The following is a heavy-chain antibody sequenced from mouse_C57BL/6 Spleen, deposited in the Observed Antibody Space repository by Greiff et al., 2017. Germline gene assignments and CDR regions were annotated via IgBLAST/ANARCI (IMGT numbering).Heavy chain of an antibody. CDR2: IYPGDGDT. CDR1: GYAFSSSW. V-gene: IGHV1-82*01. J-gene: IGHJ2*01. CDR3: ARWGYGSSYDYFDY. Sequence: QVQLQQSGPELVKPGASVKISCKASGYAFSSSWMNWVKQRPGTGLEWIGRIYPGDGDTNYNGKFKGKATLTADKSSSTAYMQLSSLTSEDSAVYFCARWGYGSSYDYFDYWGQGTTLTVSS. D-gene: IGHD1-1*01.